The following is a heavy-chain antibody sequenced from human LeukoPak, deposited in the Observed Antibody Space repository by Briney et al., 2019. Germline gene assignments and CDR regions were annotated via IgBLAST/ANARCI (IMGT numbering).Heavy chain of an antibody. CDR1: GFTFSSYA. V-gene: IGHV3-30-3*01. CDR2: ISYDGSNK. D-gene: IGHD3-22*01. Sequence: GGSLRLSCAASGFTFSSYAMHWVRQAPGKGLEWVAVISYDGSNKYYADSVKGRFTISRDNSKNTLYLQMNSLRAEDTAVYYCARERWTGTPSSGYLFDYWGQGTLVTVSS. CDR3: ARERWTGTPSSGYLFDY. J-gene: IGHJ4*02.